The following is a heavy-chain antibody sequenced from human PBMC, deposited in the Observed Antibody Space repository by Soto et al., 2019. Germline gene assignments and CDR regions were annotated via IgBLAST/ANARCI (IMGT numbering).Heavy chain of an antibody. D-gene: IGHD2-2*01. CDR1: GGTFSSYA. CDR2: IIPIFGTA. J-gene: IGHJ3*02. V-gene: IGHV1-69*01. Sequence: QVQLVQSGAEVKKPGSSVKVSCKASGGTFSSYAISWVRQALGQGLEWMGGIIPIFGTANYAQKFQGRVTTTADGSTFTAYIEESSLRSEYTAVSYCARDIVLVPAAIPPPGAFGIWGQRTIVTVSS. CDR3: ARDIVLVPAAIPPPGAFGI.